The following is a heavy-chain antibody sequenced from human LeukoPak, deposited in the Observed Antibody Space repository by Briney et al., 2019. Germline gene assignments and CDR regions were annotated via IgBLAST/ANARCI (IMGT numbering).Heavy chain of an antibody. D-gene: IGHD7-27*01. J-gene: IGHJ4*02. CDR3: ARSGRLGSAYYFDY. CDR2: IYCSGST. CDR1: GGSISSGGYY. Sequence: SETLSLTCTVSGGSISSGGYYWSWIRQHPGKGLEWIGYIYCSGSTYYSPSLKSRVTISVDTSKNQFSLKLSSVTAADTAVYYCARSGRLGSAYYFDYWGQGTLVTVSS. V-gene: IGHV4-31*03.